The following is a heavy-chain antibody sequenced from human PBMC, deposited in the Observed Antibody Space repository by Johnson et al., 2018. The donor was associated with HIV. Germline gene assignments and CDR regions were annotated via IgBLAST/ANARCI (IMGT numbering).Heavy chain of an antibody. CDR2: IYSGGST. V-gene: IGHV3-66*02. CDR1: GFTVSSNY. D-gene: IGHD3-3*01. J-gene: IGHJ3*02. CDR3: ARDGGEWLLSTAFDI. Sequence: VQLVESGGGLVQPGGSLRLSCAASGFTVSSNYMSWVRQAPGKGLEWVSVIYSGGSTYYADSVKGRFTISRDNSKNTLYLQRNSLRAEDTAVYYCARDGGEWLLSTAFDIWGQGTMVTVSS.